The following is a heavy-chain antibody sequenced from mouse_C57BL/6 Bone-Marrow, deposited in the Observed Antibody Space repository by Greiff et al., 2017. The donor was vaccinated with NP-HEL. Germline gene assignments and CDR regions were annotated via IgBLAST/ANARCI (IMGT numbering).Heavy chain of an antibody. V-gene: IGHV14-4*01. CDR2: IDPENGDT. Sequence: VQLKESGAELVRPGASVKLSCTASGFNIKDDYMHWVKQRPEQGLEWIGWIDPENGDTEYASKFQGKATITADTSSNTAYLQLSSLTSEDTAVYYCTTSTGRAMDYWGQGTSVTVSS. CDR1: GFNIKDDY. CDR3: TTSTGRAMDY. J-gene: IGHJ4*01. D-gene: IGHD4-1*02.